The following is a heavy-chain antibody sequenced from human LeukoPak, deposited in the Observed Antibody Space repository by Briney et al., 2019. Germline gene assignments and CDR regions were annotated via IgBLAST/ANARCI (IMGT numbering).Heavy chain of an antibody. V-gene: IGHV4-61*02. CDR3: ARASHQWPYYFDY. CDR1: GGSISSGSYY. Sequence: SETLSLTCTVSGGSISSGSYYWSWIRQPAGKGLEWIGRIYTSGSTNYNPSLKSRVTISVDTSKNQFSLKLSSVTAADTAVYYCARASHQWPYYFDYWGQGTLVTVSS. J-gene: IGHJ4*02. D-gene: IGHD6-19*01. CDR2: IYTSGST.